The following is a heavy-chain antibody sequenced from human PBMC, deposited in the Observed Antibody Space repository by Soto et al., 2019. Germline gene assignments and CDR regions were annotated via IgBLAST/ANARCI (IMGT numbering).Heavy chain of an antibody. CDR2: ISGFNGNT. J-gene: IGHJ6*03. D-gene: IGHD6-19*01. CDR3: ARDRGVAPPVAGNTHYYYYMDV. CDR1: GYSFTNYG. V-gene: IGHV1-18*01. Sequence: QDPLVQSGAEVKKPGASVTVSCKASGYSFTNYGITWARQAPGQGLEWMGWISGFNGNTHYAQKLQGRVTMTTDASTSTAYMELRSLRSDDTAVYYCARDRGVAPPVAGNTHYYYYMDVWGKGTTVTVSS.